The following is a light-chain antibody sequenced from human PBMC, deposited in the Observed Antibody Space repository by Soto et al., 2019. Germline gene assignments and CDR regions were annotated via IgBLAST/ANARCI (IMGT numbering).Light chain of an antibody. CDR2: DAS. CDR1: QGISSY. V-gene: IGKV3-20*01. J-gene: IGKJ1*01. Sequence: LTQSPSFLSASVGDRVSITCRASQGISSYIAWYQQKPGQAPRLLISDASSRATDVPDRFSGSGSGTDFTLTITRLEPEDFAVYYCQQYGDSPVTFGQGTKVDI. CDR3: QQYGDSPVT.